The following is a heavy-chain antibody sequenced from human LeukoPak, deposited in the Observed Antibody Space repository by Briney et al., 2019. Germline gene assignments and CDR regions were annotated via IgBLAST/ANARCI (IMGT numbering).Heavy chain of an antibody. J-gene: IGHJ6*03. D-gene: IGHD5-24*01. CDR2: IISSGAYI. CDR1: GFTFSSYS. V-gene: IGHV3-21*01. Sequence: KPGGSLRLSCAASGFTFSSYSMTWVRQAPGKGLEWVSSIISSGAYIYYADSVKDRFTISRDNAKNSLYLQMSGLRAEDTAVYYCARVTFGATTNNYYFYHMDVWGKGTSVTVSS. CDR3: ARVTFGATTNNYYFYHMDV.